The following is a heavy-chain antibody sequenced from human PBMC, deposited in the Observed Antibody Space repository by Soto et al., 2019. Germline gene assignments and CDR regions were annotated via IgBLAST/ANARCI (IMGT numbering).Heavy chain of an antibody. V-gene: IGHV3-30*18. CDR2: ISYDGSNK. CDR1: GFTFSSYG. CDR3: AKDKYDILTGPTRG. D-gene: IGHD3-9*01. Sequence: PGGSLRLSCAASGFTFSSYGMHWVRQAPGKGLEWVAVISYDGSNKYYADSVKGRFTISRDNSKNTLYLQMNSLRAEDTAVYYCAKDKYDILTGPTRGRGQGTLVTVSS. J-gene: IGHJ4*02.